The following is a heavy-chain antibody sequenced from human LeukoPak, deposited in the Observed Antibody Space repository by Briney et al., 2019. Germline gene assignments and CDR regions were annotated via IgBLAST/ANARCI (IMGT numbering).Heavy chain of an antibody. J-gene: IGHJ4*02. CDR2: VNDFGGDA. V-gene: IGHV3-23*01. CDR3: VKRPLESCSNGGCYFDS. Sequence: HPGGSLRLSCSASGFTFRTYAMAWVRQAPGKGLEWVSSVNDFGGDAYYADSVRGRFTISRDNSKNTLFLQMNSLRAEDTATYFCVKRPLESCSNGGCYFDSWGQGTLVTVSS. CDR1: GFTFRTYA. D-gene: IGHD2-8*01.